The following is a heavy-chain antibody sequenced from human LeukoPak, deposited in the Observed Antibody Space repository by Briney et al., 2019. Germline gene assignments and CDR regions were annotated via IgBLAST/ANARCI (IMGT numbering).Heavy chain of an antibody. CDR1: GGSISSGSYY. D-gene: IGHD6-19*01. Sequence: PSETLSLTCTVSGGSISSGSYYRGWIRQPPGKGLEWIGTIYNTDTTYSKPSLKSRVTISLDTSKNQFSLKLSSVTAADTAVYYCARHSTGWAHAFDIWGQGTMVTVSS. J-gene: IGHJ3*02. V-gene: IGHV4-39*01. CDR3: ARHSTGWAHAFDI. CDR2: IYNTDTT.